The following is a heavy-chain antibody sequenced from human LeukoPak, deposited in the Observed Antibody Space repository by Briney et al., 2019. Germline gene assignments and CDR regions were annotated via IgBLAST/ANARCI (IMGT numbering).Heavy chain of an antibody. CDR3: ARAGTGDCSSTSCTADY. CDR2: INHSGST. Sequence: SETLSLTCAVYGGSFSGYYWSWIRQPPGKGLEWIGEINHSGSTNYNPSLKSRVTISVDTSKNQFSLKLSSVTAADTAVYYCARAGTGDCSSTSCTADYWGQGTLVTVSS. D-gene: IGHD2-2*01. CDR1: GGSFSGYY. V-gene: IGHV4-34*01. J-gene: IGHJ4*02.